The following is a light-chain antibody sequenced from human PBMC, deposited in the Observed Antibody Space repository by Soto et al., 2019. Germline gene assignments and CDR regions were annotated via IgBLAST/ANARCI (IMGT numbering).Light chain of an antibody. J-gene: IGLJ2*01. CDR1: SSNIGSHS. CDR3: AAWDDSLNAVV. CDR2: RSS. Sequence: QLVLTQPPSASGTPGQRITISCSGSSSNIGSHSVNWYQQLPGTAPKLLIYRSSQRPSGVPDRFSGSKSGTSASLAISGLQSEDEADYYCAAWDDSLNAVVFGGGTQLTVL. V-gene: IGLV1-44*01.